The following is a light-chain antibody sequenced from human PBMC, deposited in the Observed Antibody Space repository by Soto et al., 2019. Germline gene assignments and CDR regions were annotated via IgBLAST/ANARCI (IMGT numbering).Light chain of an antibody. Sequence: ENCLTQSAGTLSLSAGEGATLSCRASRGVSANYLAWYQQKHGQAPTLLIYGASIRAAGIPDRFSGSGYGTDFNLTIRRLEPEDFAVYYCQQYGSSRGTFGQGTKVDIK. CDR3: QQYGSSRGT. CDR1: RGVSANY. V-gene: IGKV3-20*01. CDR2: GAS. J-gene: IGKJ1*01.